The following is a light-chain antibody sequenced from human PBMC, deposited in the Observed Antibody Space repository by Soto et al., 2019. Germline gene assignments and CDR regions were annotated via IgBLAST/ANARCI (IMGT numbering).Light chain of an antibody. CDR1: ETVATN. CDR3: LQYFELPPMM. J-gene: IGKJ1*01. CDR2: GAS. Sequence: VMTQSPATLSVSPGERATLSCWASETVATNLAWYQQKPGQAPRLLISGASTRAAGISDRFRGSGSGTEFTLSISSLRSEDSAIYYCLQYFELPPMMFGQGTKLEI. V-gene: IGKV3-15*01.